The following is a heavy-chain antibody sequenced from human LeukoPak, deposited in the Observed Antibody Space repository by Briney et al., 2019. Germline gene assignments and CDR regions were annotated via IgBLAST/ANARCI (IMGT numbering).Heavy chain of an antibody. CDR3: TVSITMVRGVNDY. J-gene: IGHJ4*02. CDR1: GFTFSNAW. CDR2: IKSKTDGGTT. V-gene: IGHV3-15*01. Sequence: GGSLRLSCAASGFTFSNAWMSWVRQAPGKGLEWVGRIKSKTDGGTTDYAAPVKGRFTISRDDSKNTLYLQMNSLKTEDTAVYYCTVSITMVRGVNDYWGQGTLFTVSS. D-gene: IGHD3-10*01.